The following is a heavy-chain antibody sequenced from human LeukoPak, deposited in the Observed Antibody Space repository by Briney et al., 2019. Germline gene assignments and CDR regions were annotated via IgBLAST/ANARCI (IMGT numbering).Heavy chain of an antibody. CDR1: GFTFSSYS. CDR3: ARGRRIAAAGLYYFDY. V-gene: IGHV3-21*01. CDR2: ISSSSSYI. Sequence: PGGSLRLSCAASGFTFSSYSMNWVRQAPGKGLEWVSSISSSSSYIYYADSVKGRFTISRDNTKNPLYLQMNSLRAEDTAVYYCARGRRIAAAGLYYFDYWGQGTLVTVSS. D-gene: IGHD6-13*01. J-gene: IGHJ4*02.